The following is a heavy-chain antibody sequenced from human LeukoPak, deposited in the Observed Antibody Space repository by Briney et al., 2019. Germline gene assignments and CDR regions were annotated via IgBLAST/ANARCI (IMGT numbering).Heavy chain of an antibody. CDR2: ISAYNGNT. Sequence: APVKVSCKASGYTFISYGISWVRQAPGQGLEWMGWISAYNGNTNYAQKLQGRVTMTTDTSTGTAYMELRSLRSDDTAVYYCTRDLRGYDSSGYSYYFDYWGQGTLVTVSS. J-gene: IGHJ4*02. CDR3: TRDLRGYDSSGYSYYFDY. V-gene: IGHV1-18*01. D-gene: IGHD3-22*01. CDR1: GYTFISYG.